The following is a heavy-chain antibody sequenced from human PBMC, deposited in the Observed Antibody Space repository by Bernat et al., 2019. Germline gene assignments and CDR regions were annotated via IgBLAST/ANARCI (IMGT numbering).Heavy chain of an antibody. J-gene: IGHJ4*02. CDR3: AKCSGASCYAPFDY. CDR2: ISGSGGST. D-gene: IGHD2-2*01. V-gene: IGHV3-23*01. CDR1: GFTFSSYA. Sequence: GGGLVQPGGSLRLSCAASGFTFSSYAMSWVRQAPGKGLGWVSAISGSGGSTYYADSVKGRFTVSSDNFKNTLYLQMNSLRAEDAAVYYCAKCSGASCYAPFDYWGQGTLVTVSS.